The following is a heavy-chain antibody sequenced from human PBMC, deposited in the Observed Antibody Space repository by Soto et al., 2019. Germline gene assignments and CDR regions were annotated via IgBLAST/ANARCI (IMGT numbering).Heavy chain of an antibody. CDR2: AYSSGTP. CDR3: PRTPLCYIGRVSPLESFDL. V-gene: IGHV4-59*01. D-gene: IGHD3-16*02. J-gene: IGHJ4*02. CDR1: IGSITSYY. Sequence: QVQLLQSGPRLVKPSETLSLTCTVAIGSITSYYWSCLRHLPPQGLVWIGDAYSSGTPNYNSSLKSRLTISIDTCKNKVYMTMTSVTAADTAVYYCPRTPLCYIGRVSPLESFDLWDQGALVTVSS.